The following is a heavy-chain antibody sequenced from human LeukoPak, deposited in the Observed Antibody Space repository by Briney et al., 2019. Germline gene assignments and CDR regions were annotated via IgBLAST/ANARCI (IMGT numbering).Heavy chain of an antibody. Sequence: GGSLRLSCAASAITVSSNYMGWVRQAPGKGLEWVSFIYAGGATYYADSVKGRFTISRDNSKNTLYLQMNSLRAEDTAVYYCAKVYGGYSSGWYYFDYWGQGTLVTVSS. CDR1: AITVSSNY. D-gene: IGHD6-19*01. V-gene: IGHV3-66*02. CDR2: IYAGGAT. J-gene: IGHJ4*02. CDR3: AKVYGGYSSGWYYFDY.